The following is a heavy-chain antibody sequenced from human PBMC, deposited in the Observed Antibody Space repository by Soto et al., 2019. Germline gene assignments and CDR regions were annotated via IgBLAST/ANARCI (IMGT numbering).Heavy chain of an antibody. J-gene: IGHJ3*02. CDR3: ARVLVWSNEAFDI. CDR2: IYYSGST. CDR1: GGSISSYY. D-gene: IGHD3-3*01. V-gene: IGHV4-59*01. Sequence: ETLSLTCTVSGGSISSYYWSWIRQPPGKGLEWIGYIYYSGSTNYNPSLKSRVTISVDTSKNQFSLKLSSVTAADTAVYYCARVLVWSNEAFDIWSQGTMVTVSS.